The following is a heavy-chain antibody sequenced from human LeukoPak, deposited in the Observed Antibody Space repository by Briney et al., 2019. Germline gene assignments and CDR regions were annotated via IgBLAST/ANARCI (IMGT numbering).Heavy chain of an antibody. V-gene: IGHV4-31*03. CDR2: IYYSGST. CDR3: ARASIAAAGTNWSDP. Sequence: PSETLSLTCTVSGGSISSGGYYWSWIRQHPGKGLEWIGYIYYSGSTYYNPSLKSRVTISVDTSKNQFSLKLSSVTAADTAVYYCARASIAAAGTNWSDPWGQGTLVTVSS. D-gene: IGHD6-13*01. J-gene: IGHJ5*02. CDR1: GGSISSGGYY.